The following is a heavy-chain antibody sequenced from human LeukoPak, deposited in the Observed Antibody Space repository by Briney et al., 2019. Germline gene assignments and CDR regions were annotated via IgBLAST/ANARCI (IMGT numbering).Heavy chain of an antibody. V-gene: IGHV3-30*04. J-gene: IGHJ5*01. Sequence: GRSLRLSCAASGFTFSSYAMHWVRQAPGKGLEWVAVISYDGSNKYYADSVKGRFTISRDNARNSLFLQMNSLRAEDTAVYYCARDIASCTHTTCYDIRFDSWGQGTPVTVSS. CDR2: ISYDGSNK. D-gene: IGHD2-15*01. CDR3: ARDIASCTHTTCYDIRFDS. CDR1: GFTFSSYA.